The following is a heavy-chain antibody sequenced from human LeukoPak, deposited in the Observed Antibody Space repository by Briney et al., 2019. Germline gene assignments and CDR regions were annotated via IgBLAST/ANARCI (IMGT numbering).Heavy chain of an antibody. V-gene: IGHV3-23*01. J-gene: IGHJ4*02. CDR2: ISGSGDST. CDR1: GFTFSSYA. D-gene: IGHD3-22*01. CDR3: AKRLGSSGYYSVLDS. Sequence: GGSLRLSCAASGFTFSSYAMNWVRQAPGKGLEWVSVISGSGDSTYYADSVKGRFTISRDNSKNTLYVQMNSLRAEDTAVYYCAKRLGSSGYYSVLDSWGQGTLVTVSS.